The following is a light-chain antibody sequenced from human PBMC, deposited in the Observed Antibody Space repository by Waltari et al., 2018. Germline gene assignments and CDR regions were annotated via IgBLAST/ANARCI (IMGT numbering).Light chain of an antibody. CDR1: QSVLYSSNNKNY. Sequence: DIVMTQSPDSLAVSLGERATINCTSSQSVLYSSNNKNYLAWYQQKPGQPPKLLIYWASTRESGVPDRFSGSGSGTDFTLTISSLQAEDVAVYYCQQYYSTPPFTFGPGTKVYIK. CDR3: QQYYSTPPFT. V-gene: IGKV4-1*01. J-gene: IGKJ3*01. CDR2: WAS.